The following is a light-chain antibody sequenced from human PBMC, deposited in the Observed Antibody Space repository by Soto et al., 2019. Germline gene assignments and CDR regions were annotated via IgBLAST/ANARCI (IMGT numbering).Light chain of an antibody. CDR1: QSVSSS. V-gene: IGKV3-15*01. CDR3: QQYNNWWT. CDR2: GAS. J-gene: IGKJ1*01. Sequence: EVVMTQSPATLSMSPGERVTLSCRASQSVSSSLAWYQQKPGQAPRLLIYGASTRATGIPDRFSGSGSETEFTLTISSLQAEYFAIYYCQQYNNWWTFGQGTKVEIK.